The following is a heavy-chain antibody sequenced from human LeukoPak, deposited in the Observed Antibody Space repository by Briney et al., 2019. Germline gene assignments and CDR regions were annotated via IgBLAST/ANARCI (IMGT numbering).Heavy chain of an antibody. CDR2: ISYDGSNK. D-gene: IGHD2-2*01. J-gene: IGHJ6*03. CDR1: GFTFNSFG. V-gene: IGHV3-30*18. Sequence: PGGSLRLSCAASGFTFNSFGMHWVRQAPGKGLEWVAVISYDGSNKYYADSVKGRFTISRDNSKNTLYLQMNSLRAEDTAVYYCAKQKVPAAVMYNYYHMDVWGKGTTVTVSS. CDR3: AKQKVPAAVMYNYYHMDV.